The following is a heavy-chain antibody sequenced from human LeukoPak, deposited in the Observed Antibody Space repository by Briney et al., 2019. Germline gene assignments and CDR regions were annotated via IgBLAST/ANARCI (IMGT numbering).Heavy chain of an antibody. J-gene: IGHJ6*02. CDR3: ARTTTAYYYDSSGYPFYYYYGMDV. V-gene: IGHV4-34*01. Sequence: SETLSLTCAVYGGSFSGYYWSWIRQPPGKGLEWIGEISHSGSTNYNPSLKSRVTISVDTSKNQFSLKLSSVTAADTAVYYCARTTTAYYYDSSGYPFYYYYGMDVWGQGTTVTVSS. CDR2: ISHSGST. CDR1: GGSFSGYY. D-gene: IGHD3-22*01.